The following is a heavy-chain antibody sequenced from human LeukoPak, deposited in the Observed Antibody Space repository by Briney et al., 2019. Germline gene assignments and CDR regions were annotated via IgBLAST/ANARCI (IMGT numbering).Heavy chain of an antibody. D-gene: IGHD6-19*01. CDR3: AKEGDSSGYYVILCFFDY. Sequence: PGGSLRLSCAASGFAFNNDAMSWVRQAPGRGLEWVSSIGGSGGSTDYADSVRGRFTMSRDNSKNTLYLQMNSMRAEDTAVYFCAKEGDSSGYYVILCFFDYWGQGNLVTVSS. CDR2: IGGSGGST. J-gene: IGHJ4*02. CDR1: GFAFNNDA. V-gene: IGHV3-23*01.